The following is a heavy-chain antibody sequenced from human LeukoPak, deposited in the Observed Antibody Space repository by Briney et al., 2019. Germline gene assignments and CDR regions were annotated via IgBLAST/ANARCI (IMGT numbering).Heavy chain of an antibody. D-gene: IGHD4-23*01. CDR1: GFTFSSYW. V-gene: IGHV3-7*03. CDR3: GGNPGSGYYYYGMDV. CDR2: IKQDGSEK. Sequence: GGSLRLSCAASGFTFSSYWMSWVRQAPGKGLEWVANIKQDGSEKYYVDSVKGRFTISRDNAKNSLYLQMNSLRAEDTAVYYCGGNPGSGYYYYGMDVWGQGTTVTVSS. J-gene: IGHJ6*02.